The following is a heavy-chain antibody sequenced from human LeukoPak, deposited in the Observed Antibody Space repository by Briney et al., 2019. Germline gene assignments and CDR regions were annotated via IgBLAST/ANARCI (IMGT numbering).Heavy chain of an antibody. Sequence: GASVKVSCKASGYTFTGYYMHWVRQAPGQGLEWMGWINPNSGGTNYAQKFQGRVTMTRDTSISTAYMELSRLRSDDTAVYYCARGQYYDFWSGYFDWFDPWDQGTLVTVSS. J-gene: IGHJ5*02. CDR1: GYTFTGYY. V-gene: IGHV1-2*02. CDR3: ARGQYYDFWSGYFDWFDP. CDR2: INPNSGGT. D-gene: IGHD3-3*01.